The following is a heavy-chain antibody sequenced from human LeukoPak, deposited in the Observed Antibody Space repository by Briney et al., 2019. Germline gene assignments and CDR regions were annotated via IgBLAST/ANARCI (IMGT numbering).Heavy chain of an antibody. V-gene: IGHV3-23*01. CDR1: GFTFSSYA. CDR2: IRGSGGGT. CDR3: AKDSAAAHDH. Sequence: SGGSLRLSCVASGFTFSSYAMSWVRQTPGKGLEWVSAIRGSGGGTYYADSVKGRFTISRDNSKNTLYLQMNSLRAEDTAVYYCAKDSAAAHDHWGQGTLVTVSS. J-gene: IGHJ4*02. D-gene: IGHD2-2*01.